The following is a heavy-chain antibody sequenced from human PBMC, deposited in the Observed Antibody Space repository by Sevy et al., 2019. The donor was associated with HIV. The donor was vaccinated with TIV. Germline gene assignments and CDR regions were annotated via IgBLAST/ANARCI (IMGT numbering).Heavy chain of an antibody. D-gene: IGHD3-3*01. CDR2: LYYRGTT. CDR1: GGSISSSSYF. V-gene: IGHV4-39*07. CDR3: ARLRDY. Sequence: SETLSLTCTVSGGSISSSSYFWGWIRQTPRKGLEWIGSLYYRGTTHYNPSLKGRVTISVDASRNQFSLTLSSVTAADTAVYHCARLRDYWGQGTLVTVSS. J-gene: IGHJ4*02.